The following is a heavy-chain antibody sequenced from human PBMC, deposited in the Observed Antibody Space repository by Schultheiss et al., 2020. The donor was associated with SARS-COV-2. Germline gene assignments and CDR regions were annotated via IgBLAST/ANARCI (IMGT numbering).Heavy chain of an antibody. J-gene: IGHJ6*02. D-gene: IGHD5-24*01. CDR1: GGSFSGYY. V-gene: IGHV4-34*01. CDR3: ARDMADYYYGMDV. CDR2: INHSGST. Sequence: SETLSLTCAVYGGSFSGYYWSWIRQPPGKGLEWIGEINHSGSTNYNPSLKSRVTISVDTSKNQFSLKLSSVTAADTAVYYCARDMADYYYGMDVWGQGTTVTAP.